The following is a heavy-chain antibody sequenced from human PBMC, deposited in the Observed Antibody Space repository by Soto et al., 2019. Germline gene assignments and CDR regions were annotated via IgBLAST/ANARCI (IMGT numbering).Heavy chain of an antibody. V-gene: IGHV3-23*04. CDR1: GFTFSSYV. CDR2: ITGSGGST. D-gene: IGHD5-18*01. Sequence: EVQLVESGGDLVQLGGSLRLSCAASGFTFSSYVMTWVRQAPGKVLEWVSSITGSGGSTDFADSVNGRFTISRDNSRNTLYLQMNSLRAEDTAVYYCARYIFGAATDYWGQGTLVTVSS. CDR3: ARYIFGAATDY. J-gene: IGHJ4*02.